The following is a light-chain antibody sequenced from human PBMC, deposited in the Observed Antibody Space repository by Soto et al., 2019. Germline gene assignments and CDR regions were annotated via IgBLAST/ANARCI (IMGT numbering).Light chain of an antibody. CDR1: QGISSY. V-gene: IGKV1-5*01. Sequence: IQMTQSPSSLSASVGDRVTITCRASQGISSYLAWYQQKPGKAPKLLIYDASSLESGVPSRFSGSGSGTEFTLTISSLQPDDFATYYCQQYNSYSPFTFGGGTKVDIK. CDR3: QQYNSYSPFT. J-gene: IGKJ4*01. CDR2: DAS.